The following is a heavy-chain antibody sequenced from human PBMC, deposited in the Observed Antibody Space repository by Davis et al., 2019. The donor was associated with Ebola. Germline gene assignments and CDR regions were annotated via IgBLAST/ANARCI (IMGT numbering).Heavy chain of an antibody. V-gene: IGHV1-18*01. CDR1: GGTFISYA. D-gene: IGHD1-26*01. Sequence: AASVKVSCKASGGTFISYAISGVRQAPGQGLEWMGWISAYNGNTNYAQKLQGRVTMTTDTSTSTAYMELRSLRSEDTAVYFCARDSSGVVGANDFDYWGQGTLVTVSS. CDR2: ISAYNGNT. J-gene: IGHJ4*02. CDR3: ARDSSGVVGANDFDY.